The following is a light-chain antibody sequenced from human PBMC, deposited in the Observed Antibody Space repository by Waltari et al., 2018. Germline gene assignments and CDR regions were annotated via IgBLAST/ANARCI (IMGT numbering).Light chain of an antibody. CDR2: GAS. CDR3: QHYVRLPVT. J-gene: IGKJ1*01. Sequence: EIVLTQSPGTLSLSPGERVILSCRVSQSVSRALAGYQQKPGQAPRLLIYGASNRATGIPDRFSGSGSGTDFSLTISRLEPEDFAVYYCQHYVRLPVTFGQGTKVEIK. V-gene: IGKV3-20*01. CDR1: QSVSRA.